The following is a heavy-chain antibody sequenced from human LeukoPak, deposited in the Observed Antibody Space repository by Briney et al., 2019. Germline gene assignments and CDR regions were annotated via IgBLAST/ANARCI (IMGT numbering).Heavy chain of an antibody. V-gene: IGHV3-23*01. CDR1: GFSFSNYA. J-gene: IGHJ4*02. CDR3: ARYNWNDYDFDY. Sequence: QTGGSLRLSCAVFGFSFSNYAVGWVRQAPGKGLEWVSSISASGGSTYYADSVKGRFTISRDNAKNSLYLQMNSLRAEDTAVYYCARYNWNDYDFDYWGQGTLVTVSS. CDR2: ISASGGST. D-gene: IGHD1-20*01.